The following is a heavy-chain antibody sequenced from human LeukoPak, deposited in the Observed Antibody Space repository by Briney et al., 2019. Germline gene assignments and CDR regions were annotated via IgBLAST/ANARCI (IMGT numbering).Heavy chain of an antibody. CDR3: AKDYVRGDY. CDR1: GFTFSSYS. V-gene: IGHV3-48*01. CDR2: ISSSSSTI. D-gene: IGHD3-16*01. J-gene: IGHJ4*02. Sequence: GGSLRLSCAASGFTFSSYSMNWVRQAPGKGLEWVSYISSSSSTIYYADSVKGRFTISRDNSKNTLYLQMNSLRAEDTAVYYCAKDYVRGDYWGQGTLVTVSS.